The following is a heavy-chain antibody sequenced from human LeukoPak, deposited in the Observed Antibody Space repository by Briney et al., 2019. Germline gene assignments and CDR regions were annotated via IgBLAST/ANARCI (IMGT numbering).Heavy chain of an antibody. Sequence: GGSLRLSCAASGFTFSSYGMSWVRQAPGMGLEWVSSISSSSSYIYYADSVKGRFTISRDNAKNSLYLQINSLRAEDTAVYYCARGLSGLYYYYYYMDVWGKGTTVTVSS. CDR2: ISSSSSYI. J-gene: IGHJ6*03. V-gene: IGHV3-21*01. CDR3: ARGLSGLYYYYYYMDV. D-gene: IGHD3-16*01. CDR1: GFTFSSYG.